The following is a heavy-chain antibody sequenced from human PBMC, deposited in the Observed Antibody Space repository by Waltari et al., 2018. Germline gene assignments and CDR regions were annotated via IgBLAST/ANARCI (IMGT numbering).Heavy chain of an antibody. CDR1: GYRFSTYD. J-gene: IGHJ3*02. D-gene: IGHD4-4*01. Sequence: QVQLVQSGAEGKKPGASVKVACKASGYRFSTYDTDWVRQATGQGLEWIGWMNTNNGNTGYAQKFQGRVTITRDTSISTVYMELSSLRSEDTAVYYCARGSSVTIWRAPFDIWGQGTLVTVSS. CDR2: MNTNNGNT. CDR3: ARGSSVTIWRAPFDI. V-gene: IGHV1-8*03.